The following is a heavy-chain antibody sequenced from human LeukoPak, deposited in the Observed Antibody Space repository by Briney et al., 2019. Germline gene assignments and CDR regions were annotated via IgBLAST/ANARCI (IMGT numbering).Heavy chain of an antibody. D-gene: IGHD2-2*01. V-gene: IGHV4-59*08. J-gene: IGHJ4*02. CDR2: IYHSGST. CDR3: ARSVLGSTSRPYYFDF. CDR1: GGSISSSY. Sequence: SETLSLTCTVSGGSISSSYWSWIRQPPGKGLEWIGYIYHSGSTNYNPSLKSRVTMSADTSKNHFSLKPSSVTAADTAVYYCARSVLGSTSRPYYFDFWGQGTLVTVSS.